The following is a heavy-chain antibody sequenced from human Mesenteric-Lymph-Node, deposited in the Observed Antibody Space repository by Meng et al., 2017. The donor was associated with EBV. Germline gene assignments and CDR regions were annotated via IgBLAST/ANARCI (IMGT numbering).Heavy chain of an antibody. CDR1: GGSISGNNW. D-gene: IGHD1-7*01. Sequence: QVQVQESGQGLVKRSGTLALTCAFSGGSISGNNWWRWIGQPPGKGLKWIGDVIHIGSTNYNPSLKSRVTISLDKSKNQFSLKLTSVTAADTAVYFCARVSEISGTWLDCWGQGTLVTVSS. CDR2: VIHIGST. J-gene: IGHJ1*01. V-gene: IGHV4-4*02. CDR3: ARVSEISGTWLDC.